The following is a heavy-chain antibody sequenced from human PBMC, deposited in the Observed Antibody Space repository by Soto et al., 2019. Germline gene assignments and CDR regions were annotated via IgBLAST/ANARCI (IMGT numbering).Heavy chain of an antibody. V-gene: IGHV3-11*01. CDR2: ISSSGSII. CDR1: GFTFSDYY. Sequence: GGSLRLSCAASGFTFSDYYMSWIRQAPGKGLEWVSYISSSGSIIYYADSVKGRFTISRDNAKNSLYLQLNSLRADDTAVYYCARDLGYYASDGYFDYWGQGTVVTVSS. CDR3: ARDLGYYASDGYFDY. D-gene: IGHD3-22*01. J-gene: IGHJ4*02.